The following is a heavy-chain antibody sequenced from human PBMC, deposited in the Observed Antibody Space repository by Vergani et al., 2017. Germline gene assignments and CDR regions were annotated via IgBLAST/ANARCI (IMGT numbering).Heavy chain of an antibody. Sequence: QVQLQQWGAGLLKPSETLSLTCAVYGGSFSGYYWSWIRQPPGKGLEWIGEINHSGSTNYNPSLKSRVTISVDTPKNQFSLKLRFVTAADTAVYYCARGQGVVAATPYWFDPWGQETLVTVSS. J-gene: IGHJ5*02. CDR1: GGSFSGYY. CDR2: INHSGST. D-gene: IGHD2-15*01. CDR3: ARGQGVVAATPYWFDP. V-gene: IGHV4-34*01.